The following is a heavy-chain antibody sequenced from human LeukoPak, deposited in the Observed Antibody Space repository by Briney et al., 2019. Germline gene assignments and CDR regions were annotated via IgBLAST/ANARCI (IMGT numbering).Heavy chain of an antibody. V-gene: IGHV1-18*01. D-gene: IGHD6-19*01. CDR1: GYTFTSYG. CDR2: ISAYNGNT. CDR3: ARDPGIAVAGTGY. J-gene: IGHJ4*02. Sequence: ASVKVSCKASGYTFTSYGISWVRQAPGQGLEWMGWISAYNGNTNYAQKLQGRVTMTTDTSTSTAHMELRSLRSDDTAVYYCARDPGIAVAGTGYWGQGTLVTVSS.